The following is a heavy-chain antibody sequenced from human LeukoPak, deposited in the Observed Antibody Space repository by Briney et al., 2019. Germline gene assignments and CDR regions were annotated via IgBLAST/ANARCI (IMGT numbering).Heavy chain of an antibody. Sequence: ASVKVSCKTSGGTVTTYAISWVRQAPGQGLEWVGGIIPIFDTPDHAQRFQGRVTITADRSTGTVYLELSSLRSEDTAVYYCARSHSSSSGHDAFNIWGQGTLVTVSS. V-gene: IGHV1-69*06. CDR1: GGTVTTYA. D-gene: IGHD6-6*01. CDR2: IIPIFDTP. J-gene: IGHJ3*02. CDR3: ARSHSSSSGHDAFNI.